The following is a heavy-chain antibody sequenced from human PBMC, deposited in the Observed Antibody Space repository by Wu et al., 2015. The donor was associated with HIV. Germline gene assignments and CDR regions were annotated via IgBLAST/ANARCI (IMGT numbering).Heavy chain of an antibody. Sequence: QVQLVQSGAEVKKPGASVKVSCKASGYTFTSYGISWVRQAPGQGLEWMGWISAYNGNTNYAQKLQGRVTMTTDTSTSTAYMELRSLRSDDTAVYYCARLGEGNSYSNYWGYYYYGMDVWGQGTTVTVSS. V-gene: IGHV1-18*01. J-gene: IGHJ6*02. CDR2: ISAYNGNT. CDR3: ARLGEGNSYSNYWGYYYYGMDV. D-gene: IGHD4-11*01. CDR1: GYTFTSYG.